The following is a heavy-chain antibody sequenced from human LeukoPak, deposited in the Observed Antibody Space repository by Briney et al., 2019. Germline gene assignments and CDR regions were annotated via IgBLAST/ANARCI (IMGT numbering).Heavy chain of an antibody. CDR3: AKDGEYYYGSGGYYSDAFDI. CDR2: IRYDGSNK. J-gene: IGHJ3*02. CDR1: GFTFSSYG. Sequence: AGGSLRLSCAASGFTFSSYGMHWVRQAPGKGLEWVAFIRYDGSNKYYADSVEGRFTISRDNSKNTLYLQMNSLRAEDTAVYYCAKDGEYYYGSGGYYSDAFDIWGQGTMVTVSS. D-gene: IGHD3-10*01. V-gene: IGHV3-30*02.